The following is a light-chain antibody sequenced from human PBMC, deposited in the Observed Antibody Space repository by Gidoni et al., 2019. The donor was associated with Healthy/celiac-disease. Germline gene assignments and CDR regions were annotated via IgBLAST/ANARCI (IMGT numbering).Light chain of an antibody. CDR2: KDS. CDR1: ALPKQY. V-gene: IGLV3-25*03. CDR3: QSADSSGTYRV. J-gene: IGLJ1*01. Sequence: SYELTHPPSVSVSPGQTARITCSGDALPKQYAYWYQQKPGQAPVLVIYKDSERPSGLPERFSGSSSGTTVTLTISGVQAEDEADYYCQSADSSGTYRVFGTGTKVTVL.